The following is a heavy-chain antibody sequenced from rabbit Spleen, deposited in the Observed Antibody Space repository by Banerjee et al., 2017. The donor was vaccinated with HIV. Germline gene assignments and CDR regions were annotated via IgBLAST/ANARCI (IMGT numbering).Heavy chain of an antibody. CDR1: GFSFSSSYW. J-gene: IGHJ4*01. Sequence: QEQLVESGGGLVQPGASLTLTCTASGFSFSSSYWICWVRQAPGKGLEWIACIYTGSSGSTYYASWAKGRFTISKTSSTTVTLQMTSLTAADTATYFCAKDRDSGSMGYGDGLSLWGQGTLVTVS. D-gene: IGHD6-1*01. CDR2: IYTGSSGST. V-gene: IGHV1S45*01. CDR3: AKDRDSGSMGYGDGLSL.